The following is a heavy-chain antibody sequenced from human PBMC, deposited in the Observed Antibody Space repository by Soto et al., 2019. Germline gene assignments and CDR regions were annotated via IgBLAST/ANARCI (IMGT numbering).Heavy chain of an antibody. Sequence: SETLSLTCTVSGGSISSYYWSWIRQSPGKGLEWIGYIYYSGSTNYNPSLKSRVTISVDTSKNQFSLKLSSVTAADTAVYYCARRYGYCFDYWGQGTLVTVS. CDR3: ARRYGYCFDY. D-gene: IGHD2-2*03. J-gene: IGHJ4*02. V-gene: IGHV4-59*08. CDR2: IYYSGST. CDR1: GGSISSYY.